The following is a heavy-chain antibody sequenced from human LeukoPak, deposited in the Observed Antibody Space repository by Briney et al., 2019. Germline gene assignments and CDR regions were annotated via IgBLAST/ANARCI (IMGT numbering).Heavy chain of an antibody. Sequence: PSETLSLTCTVSGGSISDYYWNWMRQPPGKGLEWIGYIYYSGRTNYNPSLKSQVSISVDTSKNQFSLKLSSVTAADTAVYYCARDFRGSVDAFDIWGQGTMVAVSS. CDR3: ARDFRGSVDAFDI. V-gene: IGHV4-59*01. CDR1: GGSISDYY. CDR2: IYYSGRT. J-gene: IGHJ3*02.